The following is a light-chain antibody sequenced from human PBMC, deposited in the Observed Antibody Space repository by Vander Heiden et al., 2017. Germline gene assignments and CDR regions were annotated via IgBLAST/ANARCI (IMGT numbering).Light chain of an antibody. J-gene: IGKJ1*01. CDR3: MQALQTHT. CDR1: QSLLHSNEYNY. Sequence: VMTPSPPSPPVTPGEPSSISCRSRQSLLHSNEYNYLGWYLQKPGQSPQLLIYLGYNRASGVPDRCSGGGAGTDFTLKISRVEAEDVGDYYCMQALQTHTFGQGTKVEIK. V-gene: IGKV2-28*01. CDR2: LGY.